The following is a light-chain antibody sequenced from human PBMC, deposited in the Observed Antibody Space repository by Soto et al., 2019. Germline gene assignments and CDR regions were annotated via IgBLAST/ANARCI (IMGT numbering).Light chain of an antibody. V-gene: IGLV4-69*01. CDR3: QTWGSGIRVV. CDR2: LNSDGSH. Sequence: QPVLTQSPSASASLGASVKLTCTLSSGHSSYAIAWHQQQPEKGPRYLMKLNSDGSHSKGDGIPDRFSGSSSGAERYLTIASLQSEDEADYYCQTWGSGIRVVFGGGTKRTVL. J-gene: IGLJ2*01. CDR1: SGHSSYA.